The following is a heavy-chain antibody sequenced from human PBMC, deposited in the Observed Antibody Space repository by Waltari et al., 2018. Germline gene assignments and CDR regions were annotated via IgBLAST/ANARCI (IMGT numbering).Heavy chain of an antibody. Sequence: QVQLVQYGAEVKQPGASVTVSCKASGYTFTSSGISWVRRAPGQGLEWMGCISADNGNTNYAQKLQGRVTMTTDTSTSTAYMELRSLRSDDTAVYYCARFGGLIVGAGAFDIWGQGTMVTVSS. CDR1: GYTFTSSG. CDR2: ISADNGNT. CDR3: ARFGGLIVGAGAFDI. V-gene: IGHV1-18*01. D-gene: IGHD3-22*01. J-gene: IGHJ3*02.